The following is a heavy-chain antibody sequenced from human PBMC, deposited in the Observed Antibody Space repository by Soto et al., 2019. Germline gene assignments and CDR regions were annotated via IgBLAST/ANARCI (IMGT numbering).Heavy chain of an antibody. J-gene: IGHJ5*02. CDR1: GGSFSGYY. CDR2: INHSGST. V-gene: IGHV4-34*01. CDR3: ARTGYCSSTSCLWFDP. D-gene: IGHD2-2*01. Sequence: QVQLQQWGAGLLKPSETLSLTCAVYGGSFSGYYWSWIRQPPGKGLEWIGEINHSGSTNYNPSLKSRVTISVDTSKNQFSLKLSSVTAADTAVYYCARTGYCSSTSCLWFDPWGQGTLVTVSS.